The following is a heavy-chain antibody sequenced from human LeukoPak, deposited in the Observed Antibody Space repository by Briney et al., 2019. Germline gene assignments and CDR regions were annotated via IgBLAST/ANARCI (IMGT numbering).Heavy chain of an antibody. CDR1: GGSFSGYY. D-gene: IGHD3-3*01. V-gene: IGHV4-34*01. CDR2: INHSGSI. J-gene: IGHJ6*04. CDR3: ARRSYNDFWSGPAGLDV. Sequence: SETLSLTCAVYGGSFSGYYWSWIRQPPGKGLEWIGEINHSGSINYNPSLKSRATISVDTPKNQFSLKLSSVTAADTAVYYCARRSYNDFWSGPAGLDVWGKGTTVTVSS.